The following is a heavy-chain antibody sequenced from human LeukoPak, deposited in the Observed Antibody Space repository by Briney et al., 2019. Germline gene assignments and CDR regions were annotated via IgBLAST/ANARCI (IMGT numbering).Heavy chain of an antibody. J-gene: IGHJ5*02. CDR3: ARNHWGCIDP. Sequence: ASETLSLTCSVSGGSIRSGGYYWSWIRQHPGKGLEWIGSIYYSGSTYYTPSLKSRLTISVDTSKNHFSLKLTSVTVADTAVYYCARNHWGCIDPWGQGTPITV. D-gene: IGHD7-27*01. CDR2: IYYSGST. CDR1: GGSIRSGGYY. V-gene: IGHV4-31*03.